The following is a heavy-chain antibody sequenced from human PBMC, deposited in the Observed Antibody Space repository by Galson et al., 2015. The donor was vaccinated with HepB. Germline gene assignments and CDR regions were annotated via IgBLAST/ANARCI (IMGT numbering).Heavy chain of an antibody. J-gene: IGHJ4*02. D-gene: IGHD6-13*01. Sequence: SVKVSCKASGYTFTSYAMHWVRQAPGQRLEWMGWINAANGNTKYSQKFQGRVTITRDTSASTAYMELSSLRSEDTAVYYCARELRIAAVGGGVCGYWGQGTLVTVSS. V-gene: IGHV1-3*01. CDR3: ARELRIAAVGGGVCGY. CDR1: GYTFTSYA. CDR2: INAANGNT.